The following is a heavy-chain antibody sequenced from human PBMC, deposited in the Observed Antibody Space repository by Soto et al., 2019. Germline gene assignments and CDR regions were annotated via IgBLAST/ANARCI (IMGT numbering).Heavy chain of an antibody. V-gene: IGHV5-51*01. CDR2: IYPGDSDT. CDR1: GYSFTSYW. J-gene: IGHJ6*02. Sequence: GESLKISCKGSGYSFTSYWIGWVRQMPGKGLEWMGIIYPGDSDTRYSPSFQGQVTISADKSISTAYLQWSSLKASDTAMYYCARPRGYSYGNYYYYGMAVWGQGTTVTVSS. CDR3: ARPRGYSYGNYYYYGMAV. D-gene: IGHD5-18*01.